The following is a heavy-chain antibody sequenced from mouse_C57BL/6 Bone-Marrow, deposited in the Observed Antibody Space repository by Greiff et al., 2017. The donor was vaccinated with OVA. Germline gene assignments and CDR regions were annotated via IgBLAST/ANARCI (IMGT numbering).Heavy chain of an antibody. J-gene: IGHJ2*01. CDR3: ARRDSDYFDY. Sequence: VQLQESGAELMKPGASVKLSCKATGYTFTGYWIEWVKQRPGHGLEWIGEILPGSGCTNYNEKFKGKATFTADTSSNTAYMQLSSLTTEDSAIYYCARRDSDYFDYWGQGTTLTVSS. D-gene: IGHD2-12*01. CDR1: GYTFTGYW. CDR2: ILPGSGCT. V-gene: IGHV1-9*01.